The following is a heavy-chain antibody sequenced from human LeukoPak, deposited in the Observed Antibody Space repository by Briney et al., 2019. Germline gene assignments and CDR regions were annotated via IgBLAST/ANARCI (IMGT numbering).Heavy chain of an antibody. J-gene: IGHJ4*02. Sequence: GGSLRLSCAASGFTFSSYGMHWVRQAPGKGLEWVAFIHYDGSYKYYADSVKGRFTISRDNSKNTLYLQMNSLRAEGTAVYYCASQRRDSNSSPFRYHFDYWGQGSLVTVSS. D-gene: IGHD6-6*01. V-gene: IGHV3-30*02. CDR3: ASQRRDSNSSPFRYHFDY. CDR2: IHYDGSYK. CDR1: GFTFSSYG.